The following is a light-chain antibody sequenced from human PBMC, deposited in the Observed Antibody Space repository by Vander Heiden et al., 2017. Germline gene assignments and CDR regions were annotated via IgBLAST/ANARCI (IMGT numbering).Light chain of an antibody. J-gene: IGLJ2*01. Sequence: QSVLTQPPSVSGAPGQRVTISCTGSSSNIGAGYDVHWYQQLPGTATILRSYGNSNRPSGVPDRFSGSKSGNSASLAITGLQAEDEADYDCQSYDSSLSWVFGGGTKLTVL. CDR2: GNS. V-gene: IGLV1-40*01. CDR3: QSYDSSLSWV. CDR1: SSNIGAGYD.